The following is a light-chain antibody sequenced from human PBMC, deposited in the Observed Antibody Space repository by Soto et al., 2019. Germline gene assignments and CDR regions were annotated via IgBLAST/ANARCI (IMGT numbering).Light chain of an antibody. Sequence: QSALTQPASVSGSPGQSITISCTGTSSDVGGYNYVSWYQQHPGKAPKLMIYEVSNRPSGVSNRFSGSKSGNTASLTISGLQEEDEADYYCSSSTTSSTYWVFGGGTKVTVL. J-gene: IGLJ3*02. CDR3: SSSTTSSTYWV. V-gene: IGLV2-14*01. CDR1: SSDVGGYNY. CDR2: EVS.